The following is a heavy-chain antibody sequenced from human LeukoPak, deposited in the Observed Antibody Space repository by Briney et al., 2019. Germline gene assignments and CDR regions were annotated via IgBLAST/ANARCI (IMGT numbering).Heavy chain of an antibody. CDR1: GFTFSSYA. Sequence: QPGGSLRLSCAASGFTFSSYAMHWVRQAPGKGLEWVAVISYDESNKYYADSVKGRFTISRDNSKNTLYLQMNSLRAEDTAVYYCARDVRGYDYGPFDYWGQGTLVTVSS. V-gene: IGHV3-30-3*01. J-gene: IGHJ4*02. CDR3: ARDVRGYDYGPFDY. CDR2: ISYDESNK. D-gene: IGHD5-12*01.